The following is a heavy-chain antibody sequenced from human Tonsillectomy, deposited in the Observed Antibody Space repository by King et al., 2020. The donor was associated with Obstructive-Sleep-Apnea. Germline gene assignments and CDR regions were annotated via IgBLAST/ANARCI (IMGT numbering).Heavy chain of an antibody. V-gene: IGHV4-31*03. D-gene: IGHD4-17*01. CDR1: GGSISSGGYY. Sequence: QLQESGPGLVKPSQTLSLTCTVSGGSISSGGYYWSWIRQHPGKGLEWIGYIYYSGSTYYNPSLKSRVTISVDTSKNQFSLKLSSGTAADTDGYYCARLRGDRKTKRLDYWGQGTLVTVSS. CDR3: ARLRGDRKTKRLDY. J-gene: IGHJ4*02. CDR2: IYYSGST.